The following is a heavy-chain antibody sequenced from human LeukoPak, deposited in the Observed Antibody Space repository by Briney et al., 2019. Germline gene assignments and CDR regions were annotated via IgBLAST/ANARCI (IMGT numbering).Heavy chain of an antibody. V-gene: IGHV4-59*01. CDR3: ARADPYSGYDFDY. CDR1: GGSISGSY. J-gene: IGHJ4*02. Sequence: SETLSLTCTVSGGSISGSYWNWIRQPPGKGLEYIGYIYYSGATNYIPSLKSRVTISVDTSKNQFSLKLNSVTTADTAIYYCARADPYSGYDFDYWGQGTLVTVSS. CDR2: IYYSGAT. D-gene: IGHD5-12*01.